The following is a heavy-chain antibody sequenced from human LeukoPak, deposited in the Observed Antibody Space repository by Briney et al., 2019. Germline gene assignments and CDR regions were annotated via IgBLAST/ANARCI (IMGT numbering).Heavy chain of an antibody. CDR1: GYTFTGYY. V-gene: IGHV1-2*06. Sequence: ASVKVSCKASGYTFTGYYMHWVRQAPGQGLEWMGRINPNSGGTNYAQKFQGRVTMTRDTSISTAYMELSRLRSDDTAVYYCASFMKAMVYVVYDAFDIWGQGTMVTVSS. J-gene: IGHJ3*02. CDR3: ASFMKAMVYVVYDAFDI. D-gene: IGHD5-18*01. CDR2: INPNSGGT.